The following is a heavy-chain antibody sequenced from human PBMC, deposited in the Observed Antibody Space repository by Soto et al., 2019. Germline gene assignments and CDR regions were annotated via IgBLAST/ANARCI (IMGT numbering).Heavy chain of an antibody. CDR3: ASGVYFGGAIDI. Sequence: EVQLVESGGGLVQPGGSLRLSCAASGFTFSTDWMHWVRQAPGKGMVWVARINSDGSRTSYADSLKGRFTISRDNAKNTLYLQMNSLRAEDTAVYYCASGVYFGGAIDIWGQGTMVTVSS. J-gene: IGHJ3*02. V-gene: IGHV3-74*01. CDR1: GFTFSTDW. D-gene: IGHD2-21*01. CDR2: INSDGSRT.